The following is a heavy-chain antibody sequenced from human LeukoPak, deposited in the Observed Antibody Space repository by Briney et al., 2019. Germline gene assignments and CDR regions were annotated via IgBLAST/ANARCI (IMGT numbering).Heavy chain of an antibody. D-gene: IGHD4-11*01. J-gene: IGHJ4*02. CDR1: GFTFSSYS. CDR2: ISSSSSYI. Sequence: GGSLRLSCAASGFTFSSYSMNWVRQAPGKGLEWVSSISSSSSYIYYADSVKGRFTISRDNAKNSLYLQMNSLRTEDTAVYYCARDHYRTTLTDYWGQGTLVTVSS. CDR3: ARDHYRTTLTDY. V-gene: IGHV3-21*04.